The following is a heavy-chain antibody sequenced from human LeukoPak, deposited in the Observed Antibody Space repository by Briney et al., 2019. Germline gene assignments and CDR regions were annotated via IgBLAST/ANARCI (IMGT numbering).Heavy chain of an antibody. CDR1: GFTFVSHG. Sequence: GGSLRLSCAASGFTFVSHGMHWVRQAPGKGLEWVAVTSYDGSDKNYADSVKGRFTISRDNSKNTLYLQMNSLRVEDTAVYYCARVILYGALGGYFDYWGQGTLVTVSS. D-gene: IGHD4-17*01. J-gene: IGHJ4*02. CDR3: ARVILYGALGGYFDY. V-gene: IGHV3-30*03. CDR2: TSYDGSDK.